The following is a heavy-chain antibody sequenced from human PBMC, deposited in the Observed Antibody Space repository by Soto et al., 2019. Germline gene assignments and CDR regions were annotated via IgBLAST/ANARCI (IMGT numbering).Heavy chain of an antibody. CDR1: GGSISSSSYY. V-gene: IGHV4-39*02. J-gene: IGHJ6*02. D-gene: IGHD6-19*01. CDR2: IYYSGST. CDR3: AREQWLEDYYYYGMDV. Sequence: PSETLSLTCTVSGGSISSSSYYWGWIRQPPGKGLEWIGSIYYSGSTYYNPSLKSRVTISVDTSKNQFSLKPSSVTAADTAVYYCAREQWLEDYYYYGMDVWGQGTTVT.